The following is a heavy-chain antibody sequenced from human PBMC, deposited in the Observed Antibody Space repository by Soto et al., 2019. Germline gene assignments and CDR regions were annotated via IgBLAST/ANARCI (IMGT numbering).Heavy chain of an antibody. J-gene: IGHJ3*01. CDR1: GFSVSINY. CDR2: IYSGGTT. Sequence: ELQLVESGGGLVQPGGSLRLSCAASGFSVSINYVNWVRQDPGKGLEWVSVIYSGGTTHYADSVKGRFTISRDTSKNTLYLQLNSLRVEETAVYYCAADLTDGDFVDAFDVWGQGTMVTVSS. V-gene: IGHV3-66*01. CDR3: AADLTDGDFVDAFDV. D-gene: IGHD4-17*01.